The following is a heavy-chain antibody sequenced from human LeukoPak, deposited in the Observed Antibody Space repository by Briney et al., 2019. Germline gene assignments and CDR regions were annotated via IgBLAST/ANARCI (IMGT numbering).Heavy chain of an antibody. Sequence: ASVKVSCKASGYTFTGYYMHWVRQAPGQGLEWMGRINPNSGGTNYAQKFQGRVTMTRDTSISTAYMELSRLRSEDTAVYYCARGPPDCSSTSCYFYDYWGQGTLVTVSS. CDR2: INPNSGGT. V-gene: IGHV1-2*06. CDR1: GYTFTGYY. D-gene: IGHD2-2*01. J-gene: IGHJ4*02. CDR3: ARGPPDCSSTSCYFYDY.